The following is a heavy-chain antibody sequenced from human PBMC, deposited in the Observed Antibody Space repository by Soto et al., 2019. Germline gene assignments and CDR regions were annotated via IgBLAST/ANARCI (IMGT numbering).Heavy chain of an antibody. V-gene: IGHV1-8*01. Sequence: QVQLVQSGAEVKKPGASVKVSCKASGYTFTSYDINWVRQATGQGLEWMGWMNPNSGNTGYAQKSQGRGTMPIKASRSTASSELRSRSPEDTAVYYCASLSFPSHYYVSAPFEYWGQGTLVTVSS. CDR3: ASLSFPSHYYVSAPFEY. J-gene: IGHJ4*02. CDR1: GYTFTSYD. D-gene: IGHD3-10*01. CDR2: MNPNSGNT.